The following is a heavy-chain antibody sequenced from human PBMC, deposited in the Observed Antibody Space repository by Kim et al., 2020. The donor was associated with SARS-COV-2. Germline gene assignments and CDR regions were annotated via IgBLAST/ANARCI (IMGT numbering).Heavy chain of an antibody. J-gene: IGHJ2*01. Sequence: SETLSLTFAVYGGSFSGYYWSWIRQPPGKGLEWIGEINHSGSTNYNPSLKSRVTISVDTSKNQFSLKLSSVTAADTAVYYCARGTVTTKYFDLWGRGTLVTVSS. D-gene: IGHD4-17*01. CDR2: INHSGST. CDR1: GGSFSGYY. V-gene: IGHV4-34*01. CDR3: ARGTVTTKYFDL.